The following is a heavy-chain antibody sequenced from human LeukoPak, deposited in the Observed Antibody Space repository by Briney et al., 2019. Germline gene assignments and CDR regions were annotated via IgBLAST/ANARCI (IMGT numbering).Heavy chain of an antibody. J-gene: IGHJ3*02. CDR1: GGSISSYY. CDR2: IYYSGST. D-gene: IGHD3-10*01. CDR3: ARAKITMVRGAADAFDI. Sequence: SENLSLTCTVSGGSISSYYWSWIRQPPGKGLEWIGYIYYSGSTNYNPSLKSRVTISVDTSKNQFSLKLSSVSAADTAVYYCARAKITMVRGAADAFDIWGQGTMVTVSS. V-gene: IGHV4-59*01.